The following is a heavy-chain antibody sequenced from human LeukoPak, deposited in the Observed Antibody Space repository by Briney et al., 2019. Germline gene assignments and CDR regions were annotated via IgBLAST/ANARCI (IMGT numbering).Heavy chain of an antibody. CDR3: ARAAWNGGGGFDP. CDR1: NGSFSGYY. CDR2: VNHGGDT. D-gene: IGHD3-16*01. Sequence: SETLSLTCAVYNGSFSGYYWSWIRQSPEKGLEWIGVVNHGGDTNYNPSLRSRVTISLDTSKTHFSLNLRSVTAADAAVYNCARAAWNGGGGFDPWGQGTLVTVSS. J-gene: IGHJ5*02. V-gene: IGHV4-34*01.